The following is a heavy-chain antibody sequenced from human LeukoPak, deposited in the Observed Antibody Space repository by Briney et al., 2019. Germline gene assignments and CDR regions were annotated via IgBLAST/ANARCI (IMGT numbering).Heavy chain of an antibody. J-gene: IGHJ3*02. CDR1: GFTFSSYA. CDR2: ISYDGSNK. D-gene: IGHD2/OR15-2a*01. V-gene: IGHV3-30*04. CDR3: ASMDAFDI. Sequence: GGSLRLSCAASGFTFSSYAMHWVRQAPGKGLEWVAVISYDGSNKYYADSVKGRFTISRDNSKDTLYLQMNSLRAEDTAVYYCASMDAFDIWGQGTMVTVSS.